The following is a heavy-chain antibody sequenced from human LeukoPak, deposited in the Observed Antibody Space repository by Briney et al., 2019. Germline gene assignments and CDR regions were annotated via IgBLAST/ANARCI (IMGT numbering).Heavy chain of an antibody. CDR2: IWPDGSNK. CDR3: ARASGSSDY. CDR1: GFTFSNYG. D-gene: IGHD1-26*01. Sequence: GGSLRLSCAASGFTFSNYGLHWVRQAPGKGLEWVAVIWPDGSNKYYAGSVKGRFTISRDDSKNTLYLQMNSLRAEDPAVYYCARASGSSDYWGQGTLVTVSS. V-gene: IGHV3-33*01. J-gene: IGHJ4*02.